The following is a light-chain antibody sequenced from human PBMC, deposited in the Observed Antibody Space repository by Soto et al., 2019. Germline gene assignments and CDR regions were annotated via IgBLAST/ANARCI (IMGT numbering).Light chain of an antibody. Sequence: LTQPPSVSGAPGQRVTISCTGSSSNIGADYDVHWYQQRPGSSPTTVIYEDNQRPSGVPDRFSGSIDSSSNSASLTISGLETEDEADYFCQSYDATNQVFGGGTKLTVL. CDR3: QSYDATNQV. J-gene: IGLJ3*02. CDR1: SSNIGADY. CDR2: EDN. V-gene: IGLV6-57*01.